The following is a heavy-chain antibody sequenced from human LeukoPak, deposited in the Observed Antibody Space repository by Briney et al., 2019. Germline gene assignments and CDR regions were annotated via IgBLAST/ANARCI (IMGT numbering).Heavy chain of an antibody. CDR2: ISSSGSTI. Sequence: GRSLRLSCAASGFTFSDYYMSWIRQAPGKGLEWVSYISSSGSTIYYADSVKGRFTISRDNAKNSLYLQMNSLRAEDTAVYYCARDRRVGATTWFDPWGQGTLVTVSS. CDR1: GFTFSDYY. V-gene: IGHV3-11*01. CDR3: ARDRRVGATTWFDP. J-gene: IGHJ5*02. D-gene: IGHD1-26*01.